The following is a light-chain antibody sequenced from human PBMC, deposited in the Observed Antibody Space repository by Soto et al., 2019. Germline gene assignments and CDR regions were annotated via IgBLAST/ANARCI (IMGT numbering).Light chain of an antibody. CDR2: EVS. V-gene: IGLV2-14*01. CDR3: SSYTSSRTLYV. Sequence: QSALTQPASVSGSPGQSITISCTGNSSDVGGYNYVSWYQQHPGKAPKLMIFEVSSRPSGVSYRFSGSKSGNTASLTISGLQAEDEADYYCSSYTSSRTLYVFGSGTKLTVL. J-gene: IGLJ1*01. CDR1: SSDVGGYNY.